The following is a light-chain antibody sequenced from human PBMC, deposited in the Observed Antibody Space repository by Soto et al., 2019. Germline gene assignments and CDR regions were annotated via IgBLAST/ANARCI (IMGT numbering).Light chain of an antibody. V-gene: IGLV2-14*01. Sequence: QSVLTQPASVSGSPAQSITISCTGTSSDVGSYNYVSWYQQHPGIAPRLMIYASRNLPSGVSHRFSGSRSGNTASLTISWLQAEDEADYVCSSYTSGSTLFVFGSGTKV. J-gene: IGLJ1*01. CDR3: SSYTSGSTLFV. CDR1: SSDVGSYNY. CDR2: ASR.